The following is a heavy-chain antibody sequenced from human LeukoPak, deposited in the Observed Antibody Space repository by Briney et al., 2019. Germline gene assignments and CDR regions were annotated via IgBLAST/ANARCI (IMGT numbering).Heavy chain of an antibody. CDR3: AREISSSSWSVGWFDP. Sequence: ASVKVSCKASGGTFSSYTISWVRQAPGQGLEWMGRIIPILGIANYAQKFEGRVTITADKSTSTAHMELSSLRSEDTAVYYCAREISSSSWSVGWFDPWGQGTLVTVSP. V-gene: IGHV1-69*04. CDR1: GGTFSSYT. J-gene: IGHJ5*02. CDR2: IIPILGIA. D-gene: IGHD6-13*01.